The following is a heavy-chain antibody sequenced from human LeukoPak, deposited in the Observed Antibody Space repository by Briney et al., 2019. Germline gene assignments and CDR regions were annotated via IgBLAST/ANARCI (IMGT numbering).Heavy chain of an antibody. Sequence: PSQTLSLTCTVSGGSTSSGGYYWSWIRQHPGKGLEWIGYIYYSGSTYYNPSLKSRVTISVDTSKNQFSLKLSSVTAADTAVYYCARYCSSTSCSDYWGQGTLVTVSS. CDR1: GGSTSSGGYY. J-gene: IGHJ4*02. V-gene: IGHV4-31*03. CDR2: IYYSGST. CDR3: ARYCSSTSCSDY. D-gene: IGHD2-2*01.